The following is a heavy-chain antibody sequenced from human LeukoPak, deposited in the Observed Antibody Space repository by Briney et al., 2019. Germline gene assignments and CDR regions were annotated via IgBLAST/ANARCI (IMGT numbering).Heavy chain of an antibody. CDR1: GFTFSSFG. CDR3: XKDXRXYGXYGLDY. V-gene: IGHV3-30*02. CDR2: IRHHGMNE. Sequence: GGSLRLSCAASGFTFSSFGMHWVRQTPTKGLEWVAFIRHHGMNESYVDSVKGRFTISRDNSKHTLYLQMNSLRVKYTAVYYCXKDXRXYGXYGLDYXGQGTLVTVSS. D-gene: IGHD4/OR15-4a*01. J-gene: IGHJ4*02.